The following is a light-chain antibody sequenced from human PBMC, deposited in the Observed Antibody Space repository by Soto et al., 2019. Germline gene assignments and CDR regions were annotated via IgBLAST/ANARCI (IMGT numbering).Light chain of an antibody. Sequence: ITLTQTPYALSVSPGQPASISCRSSQSLVHSDGKSHLYWYLQKPGQPPQLLIYGAFNRATGIPDRFSGSGSGTVFILTISRLEPEDFAVYYCQQYNSSPGLTFGGGTKVEI. V-gene: IGKV2D-29*01. CDR3: QQYNSSPGLT. CDR1: QSLVHSDGKSH. CDR2: GAF. J-gene: IGKJ4*01.